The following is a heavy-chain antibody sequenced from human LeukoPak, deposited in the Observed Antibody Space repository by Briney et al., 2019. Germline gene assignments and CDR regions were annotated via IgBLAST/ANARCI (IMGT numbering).Heavy chain of an antibody. Sequence: PGGSLRLSCAASGFTFSSYWMSWVRQAPGKGLEWVANIKQDGSEKYYVDSVKGRFTISRDNAKNSLYLQMNSLRAEDTAVYYCARDLYRIVVVPHYFDYWGQGILVTVSS. V-gene: IGHV3-7*01. J-gene: IGHJ4*02. D-gene: IGHD3-22*01. CDR3: ARDLYRIVVVPHYFDY. CDR1: GFTFSSYW. CDR2: IKQDGSEK.